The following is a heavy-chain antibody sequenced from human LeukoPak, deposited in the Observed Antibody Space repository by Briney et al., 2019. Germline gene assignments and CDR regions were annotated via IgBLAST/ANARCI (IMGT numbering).Heavy chain of an antibody. J-gene: IGHJ3*02. Sequence: GGSLRLFCAASGFTFSSYEMNWVRQAPGKGLEWVSYITSSGSTIYYADSVKGRFTISRDNAKNSLYLQMNSLGAEDTAVYYCAREGALTVTKDAFDIWGQGTMVTVSS. D-gene: IGHD4-17*01. V-gene: IGHV3-48*03. CDR1: GFTFSSYE. CDR3: AREGALTVTKDAFDI. CDR2: ITSSGSTI.